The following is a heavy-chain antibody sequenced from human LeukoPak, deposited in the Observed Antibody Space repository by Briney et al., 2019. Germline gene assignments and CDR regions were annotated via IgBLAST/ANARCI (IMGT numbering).Heavy chain of an antibody. Sequence: SETLSLTCTVSGGSISSYYWSWIRQPAGKGLEWIGRIYTSGSTNYNPSLKSRVTMSVDTSKNQFSLKLSSVTAADTAVYYCARGVINRNLDCSSTSCYRYYFDYWGQGTLVTVSS. D-gene: IGHD2-2*01. J-gene: IGHJ4*02. CDR3: ARGVINRNLDCSSTSCYRYYFDY. V-gene: IGHV4-4*07. CDR2: IYTSGST. CDR1: GGSISSYY.